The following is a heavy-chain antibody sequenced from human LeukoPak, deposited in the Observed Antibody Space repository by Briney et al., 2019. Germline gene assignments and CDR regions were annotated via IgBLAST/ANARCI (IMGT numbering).Heavy chain of an antibody. CDR3: ARDGASIFGVVLASDI. V-gene: IGHV3-33*05. J-gene: IGHJ3*02. Sequence: GGSLRLSCAAPGFTFSAYGMHWVRQTPGKGLEWVAFISYDGSKRSYADSVKGRFNISRDNSKKTLYLQMNSLRAQDTAVYYCARDGASIFGVVLASDIWGQGTMVTVSS. CDR1: GFTFSAYG. CDR2: ISYDGSKR. D-gene: IGHD3-3*01.